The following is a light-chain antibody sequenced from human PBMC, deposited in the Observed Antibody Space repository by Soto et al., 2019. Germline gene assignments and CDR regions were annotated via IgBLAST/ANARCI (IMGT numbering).Light chain of an antibody. V-gene: IGKV1-5*01. CDR1: QSISSR. Sequence: DIQMTQSPSTLSESIGDRVTITCRASQSISSRLAWYPQKPGKASKLLIYDAYSLESGVPSCFSGSGSGTEFSLTFSSLHPDDFATYYCLHYNSYSWAFGQGTKVYIK. CDR2: DAY. CDR3: LHYNSYSWA. J-gene: IGKJ1*01.